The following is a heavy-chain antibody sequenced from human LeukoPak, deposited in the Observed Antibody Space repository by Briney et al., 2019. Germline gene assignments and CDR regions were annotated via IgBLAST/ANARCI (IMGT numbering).Heavy chain of an antibody. Sequence: PGGSLRLSCAASGFTFSSIAMTWVRQAPGKGLEWVSTIRSNGDTAYNADSVRGRFAISRDNSKNALFLQMNSLRVEDTAIYYCAKGQELDDGVFDSWGQGTLVTASS. D-gene: IGHD1-1*01. J-gene: IGHJ4*02. V-gene: IGHV3-23*01. CDR2: IRSNGDTA. CDR1: GFTFSSIA. CDR3: AKGQELDDGVFDS.